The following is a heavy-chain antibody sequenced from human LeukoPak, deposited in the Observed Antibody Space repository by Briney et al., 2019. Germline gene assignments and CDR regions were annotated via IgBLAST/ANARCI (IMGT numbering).Heavy chain of an antibody. Sequence: PSETLSLTCAVSGGSISSGGYSWSWIRQPPGKGLEWIGYIYHSGSTYYNPSLKSRVTISVDRSKNQLSLKLSSVTAADTAVYYCARGTYPGLDYWGQGTLVTVSS. V-gene: IGHV4-30-2*01. J-gene: IGHJ4*02. CDR3: ARGTYPGLDY. CDR1: GGSISSGGYS. CDR2: IYHSGST.